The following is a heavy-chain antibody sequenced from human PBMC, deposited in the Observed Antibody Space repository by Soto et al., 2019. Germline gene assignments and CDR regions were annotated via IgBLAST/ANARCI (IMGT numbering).Heavy chain of an antibody. J-gene: IGHJ4*02. D-gene: IGHD2-15*01. CDR1: GDSVSSNNIA. CDR2: TSYRSKWCN. Sequence: QVQLQQSGPGLVKPSQTLSLTCAASGDSVSSNNIAWNWPRQPPCRGLEWLGRTSYRSKWCNEYAVYVRMRITIILDTSMNQCAMQLNSVTPDDTAVYYCARGRWSTVDYWCEGAQVTVSS. CDR3: ARGRWSTVDY. V-gene: IGHV6-1*01.